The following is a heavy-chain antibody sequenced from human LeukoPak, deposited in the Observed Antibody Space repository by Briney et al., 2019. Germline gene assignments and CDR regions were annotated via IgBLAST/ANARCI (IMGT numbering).Heavy chain of an antibody. CDR2: INHSGSS. CDR1: GGSFRGYY. V-gene: IGHV4-34*01. CDR3: ARPHYGSGSYFYDY. D-gene: IGHD3-10*01. Sequence: SETLSLTCAVYGGSFRGYYWSWIRQPPGKGLEWIGEINHSGSSNYNPSLKSRVTISLDTSKNQFSLKLSSVTAADTAVYYCARPHYGSGSYFYDYWGQGTLVTVSS. J-gene: IGHJ4*02.